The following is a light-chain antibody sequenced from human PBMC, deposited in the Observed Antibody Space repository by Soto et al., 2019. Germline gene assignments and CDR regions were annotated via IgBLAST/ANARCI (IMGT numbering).Light chain of an antibody. CDR2: AAS. CDR1: QSISSY. Sequence: DIQMTQSPSSLSASVGDRVTITCRASQSISSYLNWYQQKPGKAPKLLIYAASSLQSGVPSRFSGSGSGTDFTLTISSLQPEDFATYYCQQSYSIPQALGQGTKVDIK. V-gene: IGKV1-39*01. CDR3: QQSYSIPQA. J-gene: IGKJ1*01.